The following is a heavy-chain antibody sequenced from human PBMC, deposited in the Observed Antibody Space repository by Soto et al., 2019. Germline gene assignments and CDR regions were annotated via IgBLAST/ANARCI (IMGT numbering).Heavy chain of an antibody. Sequence: QVHLVQSGAEVKKPGASVKVSCKGSGYDFTTYGITWVRQAPGPGLEWMAWISAHNGNTGYAQKLQGRVTVTRDTATSTAYMELRSLRSDDTAVYYCARGRYGDYWGQGALVTVSS. CDR2: ISAHNGNT. CDR1: GYDFTTYG. CDR3: ARGRYGDY. D-gene: IGHD1-1*01. J-gene: IGHJ4*02. V-gene: IGHV1-18*01.